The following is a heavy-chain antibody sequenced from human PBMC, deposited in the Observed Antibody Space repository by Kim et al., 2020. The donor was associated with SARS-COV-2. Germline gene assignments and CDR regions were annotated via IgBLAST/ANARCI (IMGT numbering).Heavy chain of an antibody. J-gene: IGHJ5*02. V-gene: IGHV4-31*03. CDR1: GGSISSGGYY. CDR2: IYYSGST. CDR3: ARIRYGDDEYWFDP. Sequence: TLSLTCTVSGGSISSGGYYWSWIRQHPGKGLEWIGYIYYSGSTYYNPSLKSRVTISVDTSKNQFSLKLSSVTAADTAVYYCARIRYGDDEYWFDPWGQGTLVTVSS. D-gene: IGHD4-17*01.